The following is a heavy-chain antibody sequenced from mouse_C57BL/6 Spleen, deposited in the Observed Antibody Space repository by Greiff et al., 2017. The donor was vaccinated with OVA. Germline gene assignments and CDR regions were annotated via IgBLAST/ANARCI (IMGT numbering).Heavy chain of an antibody. Sequence: QVQLQQPGAELVKPGASVKMSCKASGYTFTSYWITWVKQRPGQVLEWIGDIYPGSGSTNYNEKFKSKATLTVDTSSSTAYMQLSSLTSEDSAVYYCARSYDYDEGGLDYWGQGTTLTVSS. J-gene: IGHJ2*01. CDR3: ARSYDYDEGGLDY. V-gene: IGHV1-55*01. CDR1: GYTFTSYW. CDR2: IYPGSGST. D-gene: IGHD2-4*01.